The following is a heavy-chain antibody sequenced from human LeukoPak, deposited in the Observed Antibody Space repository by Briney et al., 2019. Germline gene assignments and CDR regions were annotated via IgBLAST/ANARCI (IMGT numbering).Heavy chain of an antibody. CDR2: INWSGEST. Sequence: GGSLRLSCAASGFTYDDFGMSWVRQVPGKGLEWVAGINWSGESTHYADSVKGRFTISRDNAKNSLYLQMNSLRAEDTAVYYCARGRRYCSGGSCYPSVYYYMDVWGKGTTVTVSS. CDR1: GFTYDDFG. V-gene: IGHV3-20*04. CDR3: ARGRRYCSGGSCYPSVYYYMDV. J-gene: IGHJ6*03. D-gene: IGHD2-15*01.